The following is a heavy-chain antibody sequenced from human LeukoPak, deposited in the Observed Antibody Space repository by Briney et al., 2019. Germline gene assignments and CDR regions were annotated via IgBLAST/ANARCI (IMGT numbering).Heavy chain of an antibody. CDR3: AGSSVIGLDY. CDR2: INHRGST. Sequence: SQTLSLTCAVYGGSFSDYYWSWVRQPPGKGLEWIGEINHRGSTNYNPSLKSRVTISVDTSKNQFSLKLSSVTAADTAVYYCAGSSVIGLDYWGQGTLVTVSS. V-gene: IGHV4-34*01. D-gene: IGHD4-11*01. J-gene: IGHJ4*02. CDR1: GGSFSDYY.